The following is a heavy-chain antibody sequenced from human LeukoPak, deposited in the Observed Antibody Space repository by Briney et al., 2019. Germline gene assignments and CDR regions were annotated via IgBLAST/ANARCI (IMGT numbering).Heavy chain of an antibody. CDR1: RFTFSSYS. Sequence: TGGSLRLSCAASRFTFSSYSMNWVRQAPGKGLEWVSYISSSSSTIYYADSVKGRFTISRDNAKNSLYLQMNSLRAEDTAVYYCARGTRYYDSSGSTDYWGQGTLVTVSS. V-gene: IGHV3-48*01. CDR3: ARGTRYYDSSGSTDY. CDR2: ISSSSSTI. J-gene: IGHJ4*02. D-gene: IGHD3-22*01.